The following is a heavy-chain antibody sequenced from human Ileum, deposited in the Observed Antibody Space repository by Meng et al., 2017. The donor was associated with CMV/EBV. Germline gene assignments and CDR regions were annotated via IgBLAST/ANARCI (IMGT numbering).Heavy chain of an antibody. D-gene: IGHD6-6*01. CDR1: GFTCSSYA. Sequence: ASGFTCSSYAMHWVRQAPGKGLEWVAVISYDGSNKYYADSVKGRFTISRDNSKNTLYLQMNSLRAEDTAVYYCAREGWEYSSSFDYWGQGTLVTVSS. J-gene: IGHJ4*02. V-gene: IGHV3-30-3*01. CDR3: AREGWEYSSSFDY. CDR2: ISYDGSNK.